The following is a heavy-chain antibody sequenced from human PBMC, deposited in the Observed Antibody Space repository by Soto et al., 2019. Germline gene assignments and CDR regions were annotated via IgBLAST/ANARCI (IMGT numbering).Heavy chain of an antibody. Sequence: QMQLEQSGPEVKKPGTSAKVSCKASGFTFTSSAFQWVRQARGQRLEWIGWIAVGSGYTNYAQRFQDRVTLTRDMSTATTYMELSRLTSEDTAIYYCAADATAWQQMVPSDYWGQGTLVTVSS. D-gene: IGHD2-8*01. V-gene: IGHV1-58*01. CDR2: IAVGSGYT. J-gene: IGHJ4*02. CDR1: GFTFTSSA. CDR3: AADATAWQQMVPSDY.